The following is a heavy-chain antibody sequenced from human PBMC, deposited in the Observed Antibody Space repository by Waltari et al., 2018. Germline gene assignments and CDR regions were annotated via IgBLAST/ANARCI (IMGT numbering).Heavy chain of an antibody. J-gene: IGHJ4*02. Sequence: EVQLVESGGGWVQPGGSLKLSCAASGFTFSGSAMHWVRQASGKGLEWVGRIRSKANSYATAYAASVKGRFTISRDDSKNTAYLQMSSLKTEDTAVYYCTTQTTAGSYWGQGTLVTVSS. V-gene: IGHV3-73*01. D-gene: IGHD1-26*01. CDR1: GFTFSGSA. CDR2: IRSKANSYAT. CDR3: TTQTTAGSY.